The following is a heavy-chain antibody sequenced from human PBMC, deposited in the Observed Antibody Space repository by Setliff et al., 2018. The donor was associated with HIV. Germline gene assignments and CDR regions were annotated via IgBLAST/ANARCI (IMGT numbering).Heavy chain of an antibody. CDR3: AKDRSGSYSFARD. CDR1: GFIFSTYS. V-gene: IGHV3-48*04. D-gene: IGHD1-26*01. CDR2: ISSSGSTI. Sequence: GGSLRLSCAASGFIFSTYSMNWVRQAPGKGLEWLSYISSSGSTIYYADSVKGRFTVSRDNAKNSLYLQMNSLRAEDTAVYYCAKDRSGSYSFARDWGQGTLVTVSS. J-gene: IGHJ4*02.